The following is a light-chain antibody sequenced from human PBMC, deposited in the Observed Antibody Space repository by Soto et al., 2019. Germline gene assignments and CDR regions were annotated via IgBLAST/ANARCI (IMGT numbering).Light chain of an antibody. CDR3: VLYLGGGSYV. V-gene: IGLV8-61*01. J-gene: IGLJ1*01. Sequence: QTVVTQEPSFSVSPGGTVTLTCGLTSGSVSTGYHPSWYQQTPGQAPRTLIYSTNTRSSGVPDRFSGSILGNKAALTIAGAQEDYESDYYCVLYLGGGSYVFGTGTKVTVL. CDR1: SGSVSTGYH. CDR2: STN.